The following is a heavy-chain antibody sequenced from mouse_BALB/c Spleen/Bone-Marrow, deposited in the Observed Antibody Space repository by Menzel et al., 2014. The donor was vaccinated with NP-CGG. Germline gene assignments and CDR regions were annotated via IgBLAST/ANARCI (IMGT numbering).Heavy chain of an antibody. CDR2: IDPYYGGT. J-gene: IGHJ3*01. V-gene: IGHV1S135*01. Sequence: VQLQQSGPELEKPGASVKISCKASGYSFTGYNMNWVKQSNGKSLEWIGNIDPYYGGTSYNQKFKGKATFTADTSSNTAYMRLSSLTSEDSAVYYCARRGISWFAYWGQGTLVTVSA. CDR3: ARRGISWFAY. CDR1: GYSFTGYN.